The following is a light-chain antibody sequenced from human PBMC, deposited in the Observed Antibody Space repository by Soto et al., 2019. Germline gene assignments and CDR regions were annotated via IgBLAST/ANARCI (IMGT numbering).Light chain of an antibody. Sequence: EILMTQSPAILSVSPGERATLSCRAGQGVTTNFAWYQQKSGQSPRLLIYDVSIRATGVPARFSGTGSETDFTLTISGLQSEDSAIYFCQQYNNWPFSFDQGTRLEIK. J-gene: IGKJ5*01. CDR1: QGVTTN. CDR2: DVS. CDR3: QQYNNWPFS. V-gene: IGKV3-15*01.